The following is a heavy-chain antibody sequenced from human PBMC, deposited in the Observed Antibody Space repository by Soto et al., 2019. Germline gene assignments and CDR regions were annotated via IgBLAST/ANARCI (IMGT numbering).Heavy chain of an antibody. D-gene: IGHD1-26*01. Sequence: TLSLTCTVSGCSVSRGSYYWSWIRQPPGKGLEWIGYIYYSGSTNYNPSLKSRVTISVDTSKNQFSLKLSSVTAADTAVYYCARTMVGARAGYFDYWGRGTLVTVSS. CDR3: ARTMVGARAGYFDY. CDR1: GCSVSRGSYY. J-gene: IGHJ4*02. V-gene: IGHV4-61*01. CDR2: IYYSGST.